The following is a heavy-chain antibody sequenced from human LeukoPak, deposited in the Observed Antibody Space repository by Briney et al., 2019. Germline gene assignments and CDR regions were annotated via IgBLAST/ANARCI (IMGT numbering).Heavy chain of an antibody. V-gene: IGHV1-2*02. D-gene: IGHD1-7*01. CDR3: GRDLSTSGTWELDH. CDR1: GYTFTGYL. CDR2: INPNTGAT. J-gene: IGHJ4*02. Sequence: ASVKVSCKASGYTFTGYLIHWVRQAPGQGLEYMGWINPNTGATEYALKFRGRVTMTRDTSTSTASMELSRLRSDDTAVYFCGRDLSTSGTWELDHWGQGTLVTVSS.